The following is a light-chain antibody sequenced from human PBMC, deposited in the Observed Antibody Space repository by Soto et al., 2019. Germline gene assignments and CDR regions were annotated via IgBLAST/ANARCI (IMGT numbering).Light chain of an antibody. Sequence: DIQMTQSPSTLSAFVGDRVTITCRASQSINSWLAWYQQKPGKAPNLLIYKASNLESGAPSRFSGSGSGTEFTLTISSLQPDDFATYYCQKYHRSPVTFGGGTKGEIK. CDR1: QSINSW. V-gene: IGKV1-5*03. J-gene: IGKJ4*01. CDR3: QKYHRSPVT. CDR2: KAS.